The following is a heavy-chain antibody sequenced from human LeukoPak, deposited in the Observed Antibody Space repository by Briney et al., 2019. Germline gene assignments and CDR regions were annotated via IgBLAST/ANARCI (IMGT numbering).Heavy chain of an antibody. J-gene: IGHJ3*01. V-gene: IGHV3-23*01. Sequence: LTGGSLRLSCAASGFTFSSYAMSWVRQAPGKGLEWVSAISDGGGNTYYADSVKGRFTISRDNSKNTLYLQMNSLRAEDTALYYCAKAPPGGYSAFDVWGQGTMVTVSS. CDR3: AKAPPGGYSAFDV. CDR2: ISDGGGNT. D-gene: IGHD2-15*01. CDR1: GFTFSSYA.